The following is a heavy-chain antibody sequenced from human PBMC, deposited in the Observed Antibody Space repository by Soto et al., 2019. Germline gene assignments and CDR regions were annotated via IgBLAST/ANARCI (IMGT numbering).Heavy chain of an antibody. D-gene: IGHD3-22*01. CDR2: IDPNDSYT. CDR1: GYSFTTYW. V-gene: IGHV5-10-1*01. Sequence: PGESLKISCKGSGYSFTTYWINWVRQMPGKGLEWVGRIDPNDSYTSYSPSFQGHVTISADESIQTAYLQWSSLKASDTAMYYCARGDYYDTNGPFSDAFDVWGQGTMVTVSS. J-gene: IGHJ3*01. CDR3: ARGDYYDTNGPFSDAFDV.